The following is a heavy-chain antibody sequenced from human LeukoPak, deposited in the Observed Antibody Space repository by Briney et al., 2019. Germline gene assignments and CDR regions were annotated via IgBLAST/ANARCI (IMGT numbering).Heavy chain of an antibody. Sequence: SETLSLTCTVSGGSISTYYWSWIRQPPGKGLEWMGYIYNSGSTNYNPSLKSRVTISVDTSKNQFFLKLRSVTAADTAVYYCARDRGYSSLEVWGQGTLVTVSS. J-gene: IGHJ4*02. CDR2: IYNSGST. CDR3: ARDRGYSSLEV. CDR1: GGSISTYY. D-gene: IGHD6-13*01. V-gene: IGHV4-59*01.